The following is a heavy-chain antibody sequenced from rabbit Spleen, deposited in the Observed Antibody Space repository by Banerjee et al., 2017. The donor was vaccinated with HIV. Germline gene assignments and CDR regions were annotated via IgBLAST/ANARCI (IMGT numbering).Heavy chain of an antibody. D-gene: IGHD6-1*01. CDR3: ARSDYNYGYAFDS. V-gene: IGHV1S40*01. J-gene: IGHJ2*01. Sequence: QSLEESGGDLVKPGASLTLTCTASGFSFSRSYWICWVRQAPGKGLEWIACIDVGSSGRTYYANWAKGRFIISKTSSTTVTLQMTSLTVADTATYFCARSDYNYGYAFDSWGQGTLVTVS. CDR2: IDVGSSGRT. CDR1: GFSFSRSYW.